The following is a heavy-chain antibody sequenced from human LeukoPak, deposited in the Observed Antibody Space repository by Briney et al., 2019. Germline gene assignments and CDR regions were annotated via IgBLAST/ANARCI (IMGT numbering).Heavy chain of an antibody. CDR1: GFTFSSYW. Sequence: GGSLRLSCAASGFTFSSYWMHWVRQAPGKGLVWVSRINTDGSSTSYADSVKGRFTISRDNSKNTLYLQMNSLRAEDTAVYYCARDLDLKVGAPDYWGQGTLVTVSS. CDR2: INTDGSST. J-gene: IGHJ4*02. V-gene: IGHV3-74*01. CDR3: ARDLDLKVGAPDY. D-gene: IGHD1-26*01.